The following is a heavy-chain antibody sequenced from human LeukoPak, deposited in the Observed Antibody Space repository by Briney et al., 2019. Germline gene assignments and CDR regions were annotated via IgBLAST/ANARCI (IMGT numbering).Heavy chain of an antibody. J-gene: IGHJ4*02. CDR2: INPDGSKV. Sequence: GGALRLSCAAYGFTFSNSWMTWVRQAPGKDLEWVATINPDGSKVAYVGSVKGRFTISRDNAKNSVYLQMSSLRVEETGVFYCARDRGYSSFDYWGQGALVAVSS. CDR3: ARDRGYSSFDY. CDR1: GFTFSNSW. D-gene: IGHD2-15*01. V-gene: IGHV3-7*01.